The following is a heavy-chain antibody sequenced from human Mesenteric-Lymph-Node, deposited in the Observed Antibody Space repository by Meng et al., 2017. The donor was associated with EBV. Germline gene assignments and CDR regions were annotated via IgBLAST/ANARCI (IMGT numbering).Heavy chain of an antibody. CDR3: ARDYCSSTSCLFDY. Sequence: QLVQSESEVKKPGASVKVSCKASGYTFISYTMYWVRQAPEQRLEWMGWINPGNGNTKYSQKFQGRVTITRDTSATTAYMELSSLNSEDTAVYYRARDYCSSTSCLFDYWGQGTLVTVSS. V-gene: IGHV1-3*01. CDR1: GYTFISYT. D-gene: IGHD2-2*01. CDR2: INPGNGNT. J-gene: IGHJ4*02.